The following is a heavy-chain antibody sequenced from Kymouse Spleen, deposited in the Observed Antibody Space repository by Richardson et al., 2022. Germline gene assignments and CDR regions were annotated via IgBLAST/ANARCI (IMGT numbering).Heavy chain of an antibody. CDR2: ISSSSSTI. CDR3: ARDGSGSYYMRDAFDI. V-gene: IGHV3-48*02. Sequence: EVQLVESGGGLVQPGGSLRLSCAASGFTFSSYSMNWVRQAPGKGLEWVSYISSSSSTIYYADSVKGRFTISRDNAKNSLYLQMNSLRDEDTAVYYCARDGSGSYYMRDAFDIWGQGTMVTVSS. CDR1: GFTFSSYS. D-gene: IGHD3-10*01. J-gene: IGHJ3*02.